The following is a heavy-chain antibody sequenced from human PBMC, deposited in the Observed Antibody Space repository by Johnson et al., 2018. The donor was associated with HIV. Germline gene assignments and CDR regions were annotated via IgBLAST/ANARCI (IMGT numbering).Heavy chain of an antibody. CDR1: GFTFDDYA. V-gene: IGHV3-9*01. J-gene: IGHJ3*02. D-gene: IGHD3-16*01. CDR2: ISWNSGRI. CDR3: TTVGGAFDI. Sequence: VQLVESGGGLVQPGGSLRLSCAASGFTFDDYAMHWVRQAPGKGLEWVSGISWNSGRIGYADSVKGRFTISRDNSKNTLYLQMSSLKTEDTAVYYCTTVGGAFDIWGQGTMVTVSS.